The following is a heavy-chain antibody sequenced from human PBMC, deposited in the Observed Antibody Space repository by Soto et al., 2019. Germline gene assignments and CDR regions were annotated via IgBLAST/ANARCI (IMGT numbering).Heavy chain of an antibody. Sequence: GGSLRLSCAASGFTFSSYGMHWVRQAPGKGLEWVAVISYDGSNKYYADSVKGRFTISRDNSKNTLYLQMNSLRAEDTAVYYCTKDQVSHSYGPGDVWGQGTTVTVSS. CDR3: TKDQVSHSYGPGDV. D-gene: IGHD5-18*01. J-gene: IGHJ6*02. V-gene: IGHV3-30*18. CDR1: GFTFSSYG. CDR2: ISYDGSNK.